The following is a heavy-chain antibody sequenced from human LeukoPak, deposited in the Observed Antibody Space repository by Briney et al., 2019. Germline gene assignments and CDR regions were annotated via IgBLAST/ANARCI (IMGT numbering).Heavy chain of an antibody. CDR3: ARDRSPVAY. J-gene: IGHJ4*02. V-gene: IGHV3-48*03. Sequence: GGSLRLSCAASGFTFSSYEMIWVRQVPGKGLEWVSYISSGGSTIYYADSVKGRFTISRDDAKNSLYPQINILRAEDTGVYYCARDRSPVAYWGQGTLVTVSS. CDR1: GFTFSSYE. D-gene: IGHD4-23*01. CDR2: ISSGGSTI.